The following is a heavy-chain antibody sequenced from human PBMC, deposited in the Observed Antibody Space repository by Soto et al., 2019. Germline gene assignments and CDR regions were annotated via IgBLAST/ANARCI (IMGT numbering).Heavy chain of an antibody. CDR3: ASGGPYYFASRVAV. Sequence: EVLLVESGGGLVQPGGSLRLSCVASGIPVSSNYMTWVRQAPGKGLEGVSVLHSGGDTYYANSVKGLFTISRHDSTNTLFLQMNRLTAEDTAGYYCASGGPYYFASRVAVWGQGTTVTVSS. D-gene: IGHD3-10*01. CDR1: GIPVSSNY. J-gene: IGHJ6*02. V-gene: IGHV3-53*04. CDR2: LHSGGDT.